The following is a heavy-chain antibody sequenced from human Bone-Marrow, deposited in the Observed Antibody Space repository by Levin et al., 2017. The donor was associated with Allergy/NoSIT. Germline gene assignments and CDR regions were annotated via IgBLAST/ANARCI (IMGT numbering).Heavy chain of an antibody. D-gene: IGHD4-17*01. CDR3: ARVYDYGDYAEAEDFYYGLDV. V-gene: IGHV3-7*01. CDR2: IKEDGSDK. CDR1: GFSFSTYW. J-gene: IGHJ6*02. Sequence: GGSLRLSCVASGFSFSTYWMSWVRQAPGKGLEWVANIKEDGSDKYYVDSVKGRVTVSRDNAKNSLYLQMNSLRAEDTAVYYCARVYDYGDYAEAEDFYYGLDVWGQGTTVTVS.